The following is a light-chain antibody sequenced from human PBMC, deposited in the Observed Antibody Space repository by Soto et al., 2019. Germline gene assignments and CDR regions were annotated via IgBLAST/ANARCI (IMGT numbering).Light chain of an antibody. Sequence: DIQMTQSPSSLSASVGDRVTITCRASQGISNYLAWYQQIPGKVPKLLISAASTLQSGFQSRFSGRGSGTDFTLTISSLQPEDVATYYCQRYTTVPAFGGGTKVEIK. V-gene: IGKV1-27*01. J-gene: IGKJ4*01. CDR2: AAS. CDR3: QRYTTVPA. CDR1: QGISNY.